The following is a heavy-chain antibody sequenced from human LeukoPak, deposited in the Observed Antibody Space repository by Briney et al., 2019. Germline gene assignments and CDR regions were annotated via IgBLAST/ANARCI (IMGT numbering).Heavy chain of an antibody. D-gene: IGHD5-12*01. V-gene: IGHV3-33*01. Sequence: PAGSLRLSCAASGFTFSSYGMHWVRQAPGKVLEWVAAIWYDGSNKYYADSVKGRFTISRDNSKNTLYLQMNSLRAEDTAVYYCAREATTIESFDYWGQGTLVTVSS. CDR1: GFTFSSYG. CDR3: AREATTIESFDY. CDR2: IWYDGSNK. J-gene: IGHJ4*02.